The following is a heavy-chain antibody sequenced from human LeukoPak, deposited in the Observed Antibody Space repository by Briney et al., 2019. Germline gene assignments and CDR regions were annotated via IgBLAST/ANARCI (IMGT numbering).Heavy chain of an antibody. Sequence: GGSLRLSCAASGFTFSSYSMNWVRQAPGKGLEWVSYISSSSSTIYYADSVKGRFTISRDNAKNSLYLQMNSLRAEDTAVYYCARSSGLLTGYRYYYYMDVWGKGTTVTVSS. CDR1: GFTFSSYS. D-gene: IGHD3-9*01. CDR3: ARSSGLLTGYRYYYYMDV. J-gene: IGHJ6*03. CDR2: ISSSSSTI. V-gene: IGHV3-48*01.